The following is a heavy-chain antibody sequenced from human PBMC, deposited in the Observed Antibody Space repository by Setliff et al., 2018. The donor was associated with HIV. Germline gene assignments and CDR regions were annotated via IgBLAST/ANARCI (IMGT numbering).Heavy chain of an antibody. CDR1: GGSISSDDHY. D-gene: IGHD4-17*01. Sequence: SETLSLTCTVSGGSISSDDHYWSWIRQPPGKGLEWIGYIYHTGATYYKSSLESRLTISVDTSKNQFSLKLNSVTAADTAVYYCARASLRCHLDYWGQGTLVTVSS. CDR2: IYHTGAT. J-gene: IGHJ4*02. CDR3: ARASLRCHLDY. V-gene: IGHV4-30-4*01.